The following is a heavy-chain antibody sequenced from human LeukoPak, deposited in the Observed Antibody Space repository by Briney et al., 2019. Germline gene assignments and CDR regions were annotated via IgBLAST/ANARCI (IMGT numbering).Heavy chain of an antibody. V-gene: IGHV1-2*06. Sequence: ASVKVSXKTSGYTFTGYYMYWMRQAPGQGLEWMGRINPKSGGTDYAQKFQGRVIMTRDTSVSTAYMELSSLRSEDTAVYYCARIAAYMDVWGKGTTVTVSS. CDR2: INPKSGGT. J-gene: IGHJ6*03. D-gene: IGHD6-13*01. CDR1: GYTFTGYY. CDR3: ARIAAYMDV.